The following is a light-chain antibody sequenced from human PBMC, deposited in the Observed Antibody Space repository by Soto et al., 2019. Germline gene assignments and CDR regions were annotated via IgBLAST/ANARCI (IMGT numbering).Light chain of an antibody. CDR3: QQYGSSPIT. Sequence: EIVLTQSPGTLSLSPGEIAILSCRASQSVSSSYLAWYQQKPGQAPRLLIYGASSSATGIPDRFSGSGSGTDFTLTIIRLEPEAFAVYYCQQYGSSPITFGQGTRLEIK. V-gene: IGKV3-20*01. CDR2: GAS. J-gene: IGKJ5*01. CDR1: QSVSSSY.